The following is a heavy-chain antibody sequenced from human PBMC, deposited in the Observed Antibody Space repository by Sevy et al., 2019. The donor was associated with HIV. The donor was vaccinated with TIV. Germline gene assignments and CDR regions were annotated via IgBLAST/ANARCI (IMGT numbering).Heavy chain of an antibody. V-gene: IGHV3-21*01. J-gene: IGHJ4*02. CDR3: ARDRESIVVVVAALDY. CDR1: GFTFSSYS. Sequence: GGSLRLSCAASGFTFSSYSMNWVRQAPGKGLEWVSSISSSSSYIYYADSVKGRFTISRDNAKNSLYLQMNSLRAEDTAMYYCARDRESIVVVVAALDYWGQGTLVTVSS. CDR2: ISSSSSYI. D-gene: IGHD2-15*01.